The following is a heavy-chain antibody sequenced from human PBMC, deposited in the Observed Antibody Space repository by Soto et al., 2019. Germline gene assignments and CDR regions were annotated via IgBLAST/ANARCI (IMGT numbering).Heavy chain of an antibody. CDR3: ARVNWADAFDI. CDR2: IYYSGST. J-gene: IGHJ3*02. D-gene: IGHD7-27*01. Sequence: ASETLSLTCTVSGGSISSYYWSWIRQPPGKGLEWIGYIYYSGSTNYNPSLKSRVTISVDTSKNQFSLKLSSVTAADTAVYYCARVNWADAFDIWGQGTMVTVSS. V-gene: IGHV4-59*01. CDR1: GGSISSYY.